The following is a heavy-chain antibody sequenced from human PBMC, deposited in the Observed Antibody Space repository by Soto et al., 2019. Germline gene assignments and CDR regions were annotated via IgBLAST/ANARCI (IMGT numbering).Heavy chain of an antibody. V-gene: IGHV4-59*01. CDR2: IYYSGST. Sequence: SETLSLTCTVSGGSISSYYWSWIRQPPGKGLEWIGYIYYSGSTNYNPSLKSRVTISVDTSKNQFSLKLSSVTAADTAVYYCARDRSWFDPWGQGTLVTGSS. CDR1: GGSISSYY. CDR3: ARDRSWFDP. J-gene: IGHJ5*02.